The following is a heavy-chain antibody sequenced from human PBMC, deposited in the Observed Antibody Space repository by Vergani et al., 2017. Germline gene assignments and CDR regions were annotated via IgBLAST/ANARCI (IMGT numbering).Heavy chain of an antibody. D-gene: IGHD3-9*01. CDR1: GGTFSSYA. Sequence: QVQLVQSGAEVKKPGSSVKVSCKASGGTFSSYAISWVRQAPGQGLEWMGGIIPIFGTANYAQKFQGRVTITADESTSTAYMELSSLRSEDTAVYYCARSLRYFDWVPHLYYFDYWGQGTLVTVSA. CDR3: ARSLRYFDWVPHLYYFDY. CDR2: IIPIFGTA. J-gene: IGHJ4*02. V-gene: IGHV1-69*01.